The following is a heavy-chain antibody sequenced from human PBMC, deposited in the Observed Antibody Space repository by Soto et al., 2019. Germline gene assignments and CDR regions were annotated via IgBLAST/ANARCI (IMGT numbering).Heavy chain of an antibody. D-gene: IGHD6-6*01. V-gene: IGHV1-69*05. CDR2: ITPSFGVT. Sequence: QVHLVQSGAEVKKPGSSVRVSCKASGGTFSSFAISWLRQAPGQGPEWMGGITPSFGVTNYAQRFQGRVTXTXAXXTATTYMDLIGLICEDSAVYFCAMDRIYSSLWFDPLGQGTLVTVSS. J-gene: IGHJ5*02. CDR1: GGTFSSFA. CDR3: AMDRIYSSLWFDP.